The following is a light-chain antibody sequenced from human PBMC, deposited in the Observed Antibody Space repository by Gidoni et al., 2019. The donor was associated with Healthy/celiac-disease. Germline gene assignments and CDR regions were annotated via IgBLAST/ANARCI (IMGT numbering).Light chain of an antibody. CDR2: RNN. CDR1: SSNIGSND. V-gene: IGLV1-47*01. J-gene: IGLJ3*02. CDR3: AACDDSLSGWV. Sequence: VRPHPPSASPTPVQMVTLSCSGSSSNIGSNDVCWYQQLPGTAPKLLIYRNNQRPSGVPDRFSGSKSGTSASLAISGLRSEDEADYYCAACDDSLSGWVFGGGTKLTVL.